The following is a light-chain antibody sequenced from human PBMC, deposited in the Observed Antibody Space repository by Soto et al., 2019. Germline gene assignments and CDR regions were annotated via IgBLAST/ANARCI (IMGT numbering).Light chain of an antibody. Sequence: DIQMTQFPPTLSASIGDRVTITCRASPTISSSLAWYQQKPGKAPKLLIYKASSLETDIPSRFTGSGSGTEFPLSINCLQPDDFATYYCQQYNSYPYTIGQGTRLEIK. CDR2: KAS. J-gene: IGKJ2*01. V-gene: IGKV1-5*03. CDR1: PTISSS. CDR3: QQYNSYPYT.